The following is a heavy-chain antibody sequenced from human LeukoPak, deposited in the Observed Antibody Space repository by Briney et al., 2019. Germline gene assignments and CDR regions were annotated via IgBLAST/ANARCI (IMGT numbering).Heavy chain of an antibody. J-gene: IGHJ4*02. D-gene: IGHD6-13*01. V-gene: IGHV4-59*12. Sequence: SETLSLTCTVSGGSISSYYWSWIRQPPGKGLESIGYIYYSGSTNYNPSLKSRVTISVDTSKNQFSLKLSSVTAADTAVYYCAREMAAGNYFDYWGQGTLVTVSS. CDR3: AREMAAGNYFDY. CDR2: IYYSGST. CDR1: GGSISSYY.